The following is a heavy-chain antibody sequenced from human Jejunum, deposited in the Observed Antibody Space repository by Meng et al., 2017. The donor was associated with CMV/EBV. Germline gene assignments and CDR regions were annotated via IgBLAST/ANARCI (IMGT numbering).Heavy chain of an antibody. CDR1: GYIFNNYG. Sequence: QVHVGQLGPEVKKPGPSVKVSCKVSGYIFNNYGGSWVRQAPGQGPEWMGWISAYNGNTNYAQNFQGRFTMTTDTSTSTAYMELRSLRSDDTAVYYCARDLPGGTKGTWLDLWGHGNLVNVSS. D-gene: IGHD1-14*01. CDR3: ARDLPGGTKGTWLDL. J-gene: IGHJ5*02. V-gene: IGHV1-18*01. CDR2: ISAYNGNT.